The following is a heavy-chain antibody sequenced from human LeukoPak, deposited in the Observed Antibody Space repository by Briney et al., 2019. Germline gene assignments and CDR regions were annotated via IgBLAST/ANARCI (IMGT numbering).Heavy chain of an antibody. D-gene: IGHD3-22*01. CDR2: IYYSGST. V-gene: IGHV4-59*01. CDR3: ARTYYYDSSGSPEIYYFDY. Sequence: PSETLSLTCTVSGGSISSYYWSWIRQPPGKGLEWIGYIYYSGSTNYNPSLKSRVTISVDTSKNQFSLKLSSVTAADTAVYYCARTYYYDSSGSPEIYYFDYWGQGTLVTVSS. J-gene: IGHJ4*02. CDR1: GGSISSYY.